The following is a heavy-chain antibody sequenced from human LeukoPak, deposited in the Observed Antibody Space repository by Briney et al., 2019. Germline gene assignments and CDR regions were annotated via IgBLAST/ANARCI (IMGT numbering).Heavy chain of an antibody. CDR3: ARGGYYDSSGHDY. D-gene: IGHD3-22*01. V-gene: IGHV4-30-2*01. Sequence: SETLSLSCTVSGGSISSGGHSWSWIRQPPGKGLEWFGYIYHSGSGSTYYNPSLKSRVTISVDKSKNQFSLKLSSVTAADTAVYYCARGGYYDSSGHDYWGQGTLVTVSS. CDR2: IYHSGSGST. CDR1: GGSISSGGHS. J-gene: IGHJ4*02.